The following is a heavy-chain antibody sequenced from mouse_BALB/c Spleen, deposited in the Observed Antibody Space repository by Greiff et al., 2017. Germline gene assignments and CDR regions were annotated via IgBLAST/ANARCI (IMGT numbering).Heavy chain of an antibody. CDR1: GYAFSSSW. V-gene: IGHV1-82*01. J-gene: IGHJ4*01. D-gene: IGHD2-1*01. CDR3: ARKGGNYVYYYYAMDY. Sequence: VQLQESGPELVKPGASVKISCKASGYAFSSSWMNWVKQRPGQGLEWIGRIYPGDGDTNYNGKFKGKATLTADKSSSTAYMQLSSLTSVDSAVYFCARKGGNYVYYYYAMDYWGQGTSVTVSS. CDR2: IYPGDGDT.